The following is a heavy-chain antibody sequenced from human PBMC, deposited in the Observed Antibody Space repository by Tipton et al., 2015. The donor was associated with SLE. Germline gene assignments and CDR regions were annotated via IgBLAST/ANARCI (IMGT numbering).Heavy chain of an antibody. CDR2: IFYSGNT. Sequence: TLSLTCTVSGASISSGDYYWSWIRQPPGKGLEWIGYIFYSGNTYFNPSLKSRLTMSVDTSKNQFSLKLSSVTAADTAVYYCARDLVRGVSGGYWGQGTLVTVSS. D-gene: IGHD3-10*01. CDR1: GASISSGDYY. J-gene: IGHJ4*02. V-gene: IGHV4-30-4*01. CDR3: ARDLVRGVSGGY.